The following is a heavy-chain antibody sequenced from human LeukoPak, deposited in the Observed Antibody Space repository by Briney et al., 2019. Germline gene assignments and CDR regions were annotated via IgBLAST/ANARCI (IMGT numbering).Heavy chain of an antibody. D-gene: IGHD1-26*01. V-gene: IGHV1-3*01. CDR1: GYTITSYA. CDR2: INAGNGNT. CDR3: ARVSQDSGSYYGAFDI. Sequence: GASVKVSCKASGYTITSYAMHWVRQAPGQRLEWMGWINAGNGNTKYSQKFQGRVTITRNTSASTAYMELSSLRSEDTAVYYCARVSQDSGSYYGAFDIWGQGTMVTVSS. J-gene: IGHJ3*02.